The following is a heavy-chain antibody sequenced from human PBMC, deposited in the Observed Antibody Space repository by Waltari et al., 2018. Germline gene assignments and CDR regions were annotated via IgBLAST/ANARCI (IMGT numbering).Heavy chain of an antibody. D-gene: IGHD3-10*01. CDR3: VSWLMAHFDY. Sequence: EVQLLESGGGLVQPGGSLRLSCAGSGFIFSNYAIIWVRQAPGMGIEWVSTIDYDGFNKHYADSVTGRFAISRDNPKNKVFLQMDSLRAEDTARYYCVSWLMAHFDYWGQGAQVTVSS. V-gene: IGHV3-23*01. J-gene: IGHJ4*02. CDR2: IDYDGFNK. CDR1: GFIFSNYA.